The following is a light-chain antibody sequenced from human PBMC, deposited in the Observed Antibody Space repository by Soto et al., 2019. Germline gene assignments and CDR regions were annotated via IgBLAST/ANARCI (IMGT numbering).Light chain of an antibody. Sequence: QSVLTQPPSVSGAPGQRVTISCTGSSSNIGAGYDVHWYQHLPRTAPKLLIYGNNKRPSGVPDRFSGSKSGTSASLAITGLQAEDEAEYYCQSYDSSLSVVFGGGTKLTVL. J-gene: IGLJ2*01. CDR1: SSNIGAGYD. V-gene: IGLV1-40*01. CDR2: GNN. CDR3: QSYDSSLSVV.